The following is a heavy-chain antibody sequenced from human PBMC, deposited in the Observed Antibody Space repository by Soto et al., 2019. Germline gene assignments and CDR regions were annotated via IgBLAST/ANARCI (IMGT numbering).Heavy chain of an antibody. Sequence: ASVKVSCKASGYTFTSYGISWVRQAPGQGLEWMGWISAYNGSTKYAQKLQGRVSMTTDTSTSTAYMELSSLRSEDTAVYYCVRGRFLEWLPPDGMDVWGQGSTVTVSS. J-gene: IGHJ6*02. CDR1: GYTFTSYG. CDR3: VRGRFLEWLPPDGMDV. CDR2: ISAYNGST. V-gene: IGHV1-18*01. D-gene: IGHD3-3*01.